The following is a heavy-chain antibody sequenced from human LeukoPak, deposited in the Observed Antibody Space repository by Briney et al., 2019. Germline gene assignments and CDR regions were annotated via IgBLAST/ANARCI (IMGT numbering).Heavy chain of an antibody. CDR1: GFTFSSYG. V-gene: IGHV3-33*01. D-gene: IGHD3-22*01. CDR2: IWYDGSNK. Sequence: GRSLRLSCAASGFTFSSYGMHWVRQAPGKGLVWVAVIWYDGSNKYYADSVKGRFTISRDNSKNTLYLQMNRLRAEDMAVYYCARGYYDSSGYAPPNYWGQGTLVTVSS. J-gene: IGHJ4*02. CDR3: ARGYYDSSGYAPPNY.